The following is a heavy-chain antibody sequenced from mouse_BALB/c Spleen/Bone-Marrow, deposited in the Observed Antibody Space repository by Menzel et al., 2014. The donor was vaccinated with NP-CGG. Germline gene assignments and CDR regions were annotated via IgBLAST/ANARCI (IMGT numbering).Heavy chain of an antibody. J-gene: IGHJ3*01. CDR2: IDPYNGGT. CDR1: FTSYN. CDR3: ARENYGSSPAY. D-gene: IGHD1-1*01. Sequence: FTSYNMYWVKQSHGKSLEWIGYIDPYNGGTSYNQKFKGKATLTVDKSSSTAYMHLNSLTSEDSAVYYCARENYGSSPAYWGQGTLVTVSA. V-gene: IGHV1S135*01.